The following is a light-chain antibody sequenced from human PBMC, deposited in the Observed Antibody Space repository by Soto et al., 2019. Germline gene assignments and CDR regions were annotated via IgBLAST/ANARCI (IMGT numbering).Light chain of an antibody. J-gene: IGLJ2*01. V-gene: IGLV2-14*01. CDR2: DVS. CDR1: SSDIGSYNY. CDR3: SSYTSSSALV. Sequence: QSVLTQPASVSGSPGQSITISCTGTSSDIGSYNYVSWYQQHPGEAPKVMIYDVSNRPSGVSNRFSGSKSGNTASLTISGLQADDEADYYCSSYTSSSALVFGGGTKVTVL.